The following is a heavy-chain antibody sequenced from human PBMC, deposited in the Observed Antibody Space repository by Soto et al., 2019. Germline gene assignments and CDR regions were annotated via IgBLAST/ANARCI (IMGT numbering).Heavy chain of an antibody. D-gene: IGHD3-22*01. CDR3: ARDPYYYDTRAFDI. CDR2: IIPIFGTA. CDR1: GGTFSSYA. V-gene: IGHV1-69*13. J-gene: IGHJ3*02. Sequence: ASVKVSCKASGGTFSSYAISWVRQAPGQGLEWMGGIIPIFGTANYAQKFQGRVTITADESTSTAYMELSSLRSEDTAVYYCARDPYYYDTRAFDIWGQGTMVTVSS.